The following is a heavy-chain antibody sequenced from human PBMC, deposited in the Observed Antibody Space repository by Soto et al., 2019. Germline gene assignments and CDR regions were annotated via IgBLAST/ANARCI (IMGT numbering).Heavy chain of an antibody. CDR2: IYYSGST. V-gene: IGHV4-59*01. D-gene: IGHD6-19*01. J-gene: IGHJ5*02. CDR1: GDSISSYY. Sequence: SETLSLTCTVSGDSISSYYWSWIRQPPGKGLEWIGYIYYSGSTNYNPSLKSRVTISVDTSKNQFSLKLSSVTAADTAVYYCARAGSGWYTPNNWFDPWGQGTLVTVSS. CDR3: ARAGSGWYTPNNWFDP.